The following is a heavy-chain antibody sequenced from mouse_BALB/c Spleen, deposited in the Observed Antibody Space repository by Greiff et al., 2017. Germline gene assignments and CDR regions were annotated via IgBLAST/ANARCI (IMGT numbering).Heavy chain of an antibody. V-gene: IGHV5-6-5*01. CDR3: ARYYRYDVGYYAMDY. CDR2: ISSGGST. D-gene: IGHD2-14*01. CDR1: GFTFSSYA. J-gene: IGHJ4*01. Sequence: EVQGVESGGGLVKPGGSLKLSCAASGFTFSSYAMSWVRQTPEKRLEWVASISSGGSTYYPDSVKGRFTISRDNARNILYLQMSSLRSEDTAMYYCARYYRYDVGYYAMDYWGQEPQSPSPQ.